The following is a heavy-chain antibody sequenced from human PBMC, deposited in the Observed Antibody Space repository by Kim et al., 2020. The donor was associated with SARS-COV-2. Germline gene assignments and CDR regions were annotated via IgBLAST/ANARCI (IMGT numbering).Heavy chain of an antibody. J-gene: IGHJ3*02. CDR2: ISGDGGST. V-gene: IGHV3-43*02. CDR1: GFSFDDYA. Sequence: GGSLRLSCAASGFSFDDYAMHWVRQAPGKGLEWVSLISGDGGSTYYVYSVKGRFTISRDNSKNSLYPQLNSLRTEDTGLYFCSKELKYVDFWSGYWAGAFDIWGQGKMVTVSS. D-gene: IGHD3-3*01. CDR3: SKELKYVDFWSGYWAGAFDI.